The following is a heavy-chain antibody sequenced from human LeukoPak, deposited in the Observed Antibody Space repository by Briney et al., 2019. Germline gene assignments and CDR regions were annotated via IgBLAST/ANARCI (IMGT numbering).Heavy chain of an antibody. D-gene: IGHD2-15*01. CDR3: AKDGLVVAATTRYNWFDP. V-gene: IGHV3-11*01. J-gene: IGHJ5*02. CDR2: SSSSSNTT. CDR1: GFTFSDYY. Sequence: GGSLRLSCAASGFTFSDYYMSWIRQAPGKGLEWVSYSSSSSNTTYYADSVKGRFTISRDNSKNTLFLQMNSLRAEDTAVYYCAKDGLVVAATTRYNWFDPWGQGALVTVSS.